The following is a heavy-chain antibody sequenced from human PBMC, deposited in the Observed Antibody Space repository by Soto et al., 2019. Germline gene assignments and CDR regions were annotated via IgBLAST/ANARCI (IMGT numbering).Heavy chain of an antibody. CDR1: GGTFSSYA. J-gene: IGHJ6*02. D-gene: IGHD2-2*01. V-gene: IGHV1-69*06. Sequence: QVQLVQSGAEVKKPGSSVKVSCKASGGTFSSYAISWVRQAPGQGLEWMGGIIPIFGTANYAQKFQGRVTITADKSTSTAYMELSRLRSEDTAVYYCARATNYCSSTSCYGRGIYYYYGMDVWGQGTTVTVPS. CDR2: IIPIFGTA. CDR3: ARATNYCSSTSCYGRGIYYYYGMDV.